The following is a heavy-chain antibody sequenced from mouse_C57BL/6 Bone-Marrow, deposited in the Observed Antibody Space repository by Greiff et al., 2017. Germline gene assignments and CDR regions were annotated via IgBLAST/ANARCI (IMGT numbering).Heavy chain of an antibody. Sequence: EVKVVESGPELVKPGASVKLPCKASGYTFTDYNMDWVKQSHGKSLEWIGDINPNNGGTIYNQKFKGKATLTVDKSSSTAYMELRSLTSEDTAVYYGARSGGYDYGVPAWCAYWGQGTLVTVSA. V-gene: IGHV1-18*01. J-gene: IGHJ3*01. CDR3: ARSGGYDYGVPAWCAY. CDR2: INPNNGGT. CDR1: GYTFTDYN. D-gene: IGHD2-4*01.